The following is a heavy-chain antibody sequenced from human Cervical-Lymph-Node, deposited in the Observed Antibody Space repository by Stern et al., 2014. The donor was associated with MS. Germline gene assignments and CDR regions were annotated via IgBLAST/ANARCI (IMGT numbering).Heavy chain of an antibody. CDR2: ITYNSGTK. D-gene: IGHD3-16*01. V-gene: IGHV3-48*01. J-gene: IGHJ1*01. CDR1: GFTFSGYS. CDR3: ARVPHRSDIMG. Sequence: EVHLVESGGGLVQPGVSLRLSCAASGFTFSGYSMSWVRQAPGKGLEWISFITYNSGTKNYADSVKGRFTISRDNARNSLYLQMNSLRVEDTAVYYCARVPHRSDIMGWGQGTLVAVSS.